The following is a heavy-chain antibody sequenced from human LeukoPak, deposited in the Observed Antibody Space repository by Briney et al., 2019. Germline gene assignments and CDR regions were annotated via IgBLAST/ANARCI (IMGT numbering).Heavy chain of an antibody. Sequence: GGSLRLSCAASGFTFSSYAMHWVRQAPGKGLEWVAVISHDGSNKYYADSVKGRFTISRDNSKNTLYLQMNSLRSDDTAVYYCARDLSSGQLGYWGQGTLVTVSS. CDR2: ISHDGSNK. CDR1: GFTFSSYA. D-gene: IGHD6-19*01. CDR3: ARDLSSGQLGY. J-gene: IGHJ4*02. V-gene: IGHV3-30-3*01.